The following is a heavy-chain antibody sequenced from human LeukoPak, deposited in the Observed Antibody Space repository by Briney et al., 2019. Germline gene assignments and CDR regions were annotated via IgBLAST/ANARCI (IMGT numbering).Heavy chain of an antibody. Sequence: PSETLSLTCAVSGGSISSNSYYWGWIRQPPGKGLKWIGSIYYSGSTYYNPSLKSRVTISVDTSKNQFSLKLNSVTAADTAVYYCARNRYYYGSGNYGVPNWFDPWGQGTLVTVSS. V-gene: IGHV4-39*01. J-gene: IGHJ5*02. CDR3: ARNRYYYGSGNYGVPNWFDP. CDR2: IYYSGST. D-gene: IGHD3-10*01. CDR1: GGSISSNSYY.